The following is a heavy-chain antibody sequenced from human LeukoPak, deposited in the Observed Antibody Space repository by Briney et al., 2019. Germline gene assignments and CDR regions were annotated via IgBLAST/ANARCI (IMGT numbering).Heavy chain of an antibody. CDR2: ISSRSSYI. J-gene: IGHJ4*02. D-gene: IGHD6-13*01. Sequence: KPGGSLRLSCAASGFTFSSYSMNWVRQAPGKGLEWVSSISSRSSYIYYADSVKGRFTISRDNAKNSLYLQMNSLRAEDTAVYYCARVGKSSSWSIDYWGQGTLVTVSS. CDR1: GFTFSSYS. V-gene: IGHV3-21*01. CDR3: ARVGKSSSWSIDY.